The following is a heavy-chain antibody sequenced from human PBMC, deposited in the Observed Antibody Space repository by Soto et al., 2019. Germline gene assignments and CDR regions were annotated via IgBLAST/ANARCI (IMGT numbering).Heavy chain of an antibody. J-gene: IGHJ3*02. CDR1: GGTFSSYA. CDR2: IIPIFGTA. CDR3: ARDRTRQVGWLSGYDAFDI. Sequence: QVPLVQSGAEVKKPGSSVKVSCQASGGTFSSYAISWVRQAPGQGLEWMGGIIPIFGTANYAQKFQGRVTITADESTSTAYMELSSLRSEDTAVYYCARDRTRQVGWLSGYDAFDIWGQGTMVTVSS. D-gene: IGHD3-10*01. V-gene: IGHV1-69*01.